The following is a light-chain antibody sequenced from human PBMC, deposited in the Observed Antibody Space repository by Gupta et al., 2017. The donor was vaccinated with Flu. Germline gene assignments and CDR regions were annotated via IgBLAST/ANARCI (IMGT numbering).Light chain of an antibody. Sequence: EIVMTQSPATLSVSPGERATLSCRASQTVSSNLAWYQQKPGQAPRLLTYGASTRATGIPGRVSGSGSGTEFTLTISSLQSEDFAVYYCQQYNNWPLTFGGGTKVEI. J-gene: IGKJ4*01. CDR1: QTVSSN. CDR3: QQYNNWPLT. V-gene: IGKV3D-15*01. CDR2: GAS.